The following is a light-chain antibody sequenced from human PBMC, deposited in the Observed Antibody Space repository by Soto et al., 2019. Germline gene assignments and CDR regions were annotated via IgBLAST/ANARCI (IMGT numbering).Light chain of an antibody. CDR2: GAS. V-gene: IGKV3-15*01. CDR3: QQYNNWPKT. Sequence: EIVMTQSPATLSLSPGERATLSFGASQSITSSFLAWYQQKPGQAPRLLIYGASTRATGIPARFSGSGSGTEFTLTISSLQSEDFAVYYCQQYNNWPKTFGQGTKVDIK. J-gene: IGKJ1*01. CDR1: QSITSS.